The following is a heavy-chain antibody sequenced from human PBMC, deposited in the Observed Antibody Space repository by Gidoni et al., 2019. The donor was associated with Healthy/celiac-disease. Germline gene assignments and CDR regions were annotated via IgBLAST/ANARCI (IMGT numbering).Heavy chain of an antibody. V-gene: IGHV4-31*03. CDR2: IYYSGST. CDR3: ARGYYYDSSGYSDAFDI. D-gene: IGHD3-22*01. CDR1: GGSISSGGYY. J-gene: IGHJ3*02. Sequence: QVQLQESGPGLVKPSQTLSLTCTVSGGSISSGGYYWSWIRQHPGKGLEWIGYIYYSGSTYYNPSLKSRVTISVDTSKNQFSLKLSSVTAADTAVYYCARGYYYDSSGYSDAFDIWGQGTMVTVSS.